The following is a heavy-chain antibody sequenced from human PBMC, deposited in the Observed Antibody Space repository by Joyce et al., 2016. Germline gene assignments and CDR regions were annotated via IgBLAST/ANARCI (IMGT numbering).Heavy chain of an antibody. CDR3: TTDHTYYDFWSGPVNWFDP. J-gene: IGHJ5*02. V-gene: IGHV1-24*01. CDR2: FDPEQGEI. Sequence: QVQLVQSGAEVKKPGASVKVSCKVFGDTLSEVSMHWVRQAPGKGLEWMGGFDPEQGEIIYAQRFQGRVIMTEDTSTDTVYMELTSLKAEDTAIYYCTTDHTYYDFWSGPVNWFDPWGQGTQVIVSS. D-gene: IGHD3-3*01. CDR1: GDTLSEVS.